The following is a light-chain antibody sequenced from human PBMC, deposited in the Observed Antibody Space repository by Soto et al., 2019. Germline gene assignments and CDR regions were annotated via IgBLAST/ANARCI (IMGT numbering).Light chain of an antibody. V-gene: IGKV3-11*01. J-gene: IGKJ3*01. CDR2: DAS. CDR1: QSVASA. Sequence: EIVLTQSPATLSLSPGERATLSCRASQSVASALAWYQHKAGQPPRLLIYDASKSTTGIPARFSGSGSGTDFTLTISSLELEDFAVYYWQHHRSWPFTFGPGTKVDIK. CDR3: QHHRSWPFT.